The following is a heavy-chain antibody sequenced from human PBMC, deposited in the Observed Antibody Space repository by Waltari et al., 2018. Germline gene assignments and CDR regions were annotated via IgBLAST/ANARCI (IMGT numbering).Heavy chain of an antibody. CDR1: EFTFSDYG. CDR3: ARDKGGSMYYLDY. V-gene: IGHV3-33*01. D-gene: IGHD3-10*01. CDR2: IWFDGSYK. Sequence: QVHLLESGGGLVQPGGSLRLSCVAPEFTFSDYGMHWVRQAPGKGLEWVAVIWFDGSYKYYSEFVKGRFTISRDNSKNTLYLQMNGLRAEDTAIYYCARDKGGSMYYLDYWGQGTLVTVSS. J-gene: IGHJ4*02.